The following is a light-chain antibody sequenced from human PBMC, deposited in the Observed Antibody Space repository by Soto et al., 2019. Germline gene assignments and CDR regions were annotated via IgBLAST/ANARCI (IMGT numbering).Light chain of an antibody. V-gene: IGKV3-15*01. CDR3: QQYNDWPPYT. CDR1: QSISSN. CDR2: GAS. Sequence: EIVMTQSPATLSVSPGERVTLSCRASQSISSNLAWYQQKPGQAPRLLIYGASTRATGIPGRISGSGSGTDFTLTISSLQSEDFAVYYCQQYNDWPPYTFGQGTKVDI. J-gene: IGKJ2*01.